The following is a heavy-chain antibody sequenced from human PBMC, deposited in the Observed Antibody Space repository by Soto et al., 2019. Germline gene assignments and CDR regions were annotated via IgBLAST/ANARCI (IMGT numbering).Heavy chain of an antibody. CDR3: AMTLGINCDSHHFDC. J-gene: IGHJ4*02. V-gene: IGHV3-72*01. Sequence: EVQLVETGGGLVQPGGSLRLSCAASGFTFSDHYMAWVRQAPGQGLEWVGRIRNKSNSYTTEYTASVKGRFTISRDDSKNSLYLQMNSLKAEDTAVYYGAMTLGINCDSHHFDCWGQGTLVTVSS. CDR2: IRNKSNSYTT. CDR1: GFTFSDHY. D-gene: IGHD1-20*01.